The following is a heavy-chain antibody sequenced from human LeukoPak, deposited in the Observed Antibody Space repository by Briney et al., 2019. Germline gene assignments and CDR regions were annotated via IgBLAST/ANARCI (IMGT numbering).Heavy chain of an antibody. J-gene: IGHJ4*02. Sequence: PSQTLSLTCTVSGGSISSGSYYWSWIRQPAGKGLEWIGRIYTSGSTNYNPSLKSRVTISVDTSKNQFSLKLSSVTAADTAVYYCARDYGDHEVLDYWGQGTLVTVSS. CDR2: IYTSGST. V-gene: IGHV4-61*02. D-gene: IGHD4-17*01. CDR3: ARDYGDHEVLDY. CDR1: GGSISSGSYY.